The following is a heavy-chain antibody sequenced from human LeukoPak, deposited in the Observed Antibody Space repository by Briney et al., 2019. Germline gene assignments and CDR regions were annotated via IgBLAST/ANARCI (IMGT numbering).Heavy chain of an antibody. J-gene: IGHJ4*02. CDR1: GFTFSSNV. D-gene: IGHD5-24*01. CDR3: ARDPQRGDGYNYDY. V-gene: IGHV3-21*04. Sequence: GGSLRLSCAASGFTFSSNVMIWVRQAPGKGLEWVSSISYTGTYIYYADSVKGRFTISRDTSKNSLYLQMNSLRAEDTAVYYCARDPQRGDGYNYDYWGQGTLVTVSS. CDR2: ISYTGTYI.